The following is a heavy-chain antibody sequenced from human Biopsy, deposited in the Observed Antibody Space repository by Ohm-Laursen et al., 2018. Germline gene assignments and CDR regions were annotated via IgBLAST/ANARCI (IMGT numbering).Heavy chain of an antibody. V-gene: IGHV1-2*02. D-gene: IGHD2-8*01. CDR3: ARDPLNGHKHFDY. J-gene: IGHJ4*02. Sequence: ASVKVSCKASSYTFTDNNIHWMRQAPGQGLEWLGYINCKTGATNYAQKFQGTVTMTRDTSISTAYLALGSLRSADTAIYYCARDPLNGHKHFDYWGQGSLVTVSS. CDR1: SYTFTDNN. CDR2: INCKTGAT.